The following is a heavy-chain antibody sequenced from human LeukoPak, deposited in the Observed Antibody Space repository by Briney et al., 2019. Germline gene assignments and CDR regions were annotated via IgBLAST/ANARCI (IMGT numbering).Heavy chain of an antibody. V-gene: IGHV3-30*18. CDR1: GFTFSSYG. CDR3: AEESWELFDY. J-gene: IGHJ4*02. Sequence: GGSLRLSCAASGFTFSSYGMHWVRQAPGKGLEWVAVISYDGSNKYYADSVKGRFTISRDNSKNTLYLQMNSLRAEDTAVYYCAEESWELFDYWGQGTLVTVSS. D-gene: IGHD1-26*01. CDR2: ISYDGSNK.